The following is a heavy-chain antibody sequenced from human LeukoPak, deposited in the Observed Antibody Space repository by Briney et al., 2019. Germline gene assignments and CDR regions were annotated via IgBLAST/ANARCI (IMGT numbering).Heavy chain of an antibody. V-gene: IGHV3-23*01. CDR2: ISGSGGST. D-gene: IGHD4-17*01. CDR3: AKHRGQTTVLGY. Sequence: GGSLRLSCAASGFTFSSYAMSWVRQAPGKGLEWVSAISGSGGSTYHADSVRGRFTISRDNSKNTLYLQMNSLRAEDTAVYYCAKHRGQTTVLGYWGQGTLVTVSS. CDR1: GFTFSSYA. J-gene: IGHJ4*02.